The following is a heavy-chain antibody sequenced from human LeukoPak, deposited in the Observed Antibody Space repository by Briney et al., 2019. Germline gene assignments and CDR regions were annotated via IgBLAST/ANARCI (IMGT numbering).Heavy chain of an antibody. D-gene: IGHD2-21*01. V-gene: IGHV1-2*02. CDR2: INPNNGDT. Sequence: GASVKVSCKASGYTFTAQYMHWVRQAPGQGLEWMGWINPNNGDTKYAQNFPGRVTMTRDTSTTTAYMELSSLRSDDTAVYFCASYPRSIPTPPFDYWGQGTLVTVSS. CDR1: GYTFTAQY. CDR3: ASYPRSIPTPPFDY. J-gene: IGHJ4*02.